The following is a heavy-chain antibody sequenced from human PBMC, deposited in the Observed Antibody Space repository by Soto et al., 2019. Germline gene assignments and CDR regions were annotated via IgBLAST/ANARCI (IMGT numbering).Heavy chain of an antibody. Sequence: GGSLRLSCAASGFSFSNFAMSWVRQAPGTGLEWVSSISGSGDKTYYLDSVKGRFTISRDNSKNTLYLHMNSLGAEDTAVYFCAKDYARTRYWYFDPWGQGTLVTVSS. J-gene: IGHJ5*02. CDR3: AKDYARTRYWYFDP. CDR1: GFSFSNFA. V-gene: IGHV3-23*01. D-gene: IGHD2-2*01. CDR2: ISGSGDKT.